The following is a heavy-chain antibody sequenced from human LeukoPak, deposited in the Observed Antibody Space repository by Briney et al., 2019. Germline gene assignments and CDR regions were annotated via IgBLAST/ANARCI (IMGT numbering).Heavy chain of an antibody. J-gene: IGHJ4*02. CDR2: IYTSGST. CDR1: GGSISSGSYH. V-gene: IGHV4-61*09. D-gene: IGHD3-22*01. CDR3: ARDLYYYDSSSYYLFDY. Sequence: SETLSLTCTVSGGSISSGSYHWIWIRQPAGKGLEWIGHIYTSGSTNYNPSLRSRVTISVDTSKNQFSLKLSSVTAADTAVYYCARDLYYYDSSSYYLFDYWGQGTLVTVSS.